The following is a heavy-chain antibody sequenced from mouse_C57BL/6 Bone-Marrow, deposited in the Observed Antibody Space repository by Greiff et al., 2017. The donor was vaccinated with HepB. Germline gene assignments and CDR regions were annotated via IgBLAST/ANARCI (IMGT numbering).Heavy chain of an antibody. CDR1: GFSLTSYG. CDR2: IWGVGST. D-gene: IGHD1-1*01. J-gene: IGHJ4*01. Sequence: VKLMESGPGLVAPSQSLSITCTVSGFSLTSYGVDWVRQSPGKGLEWLGVIWGVGSTNYNSALKSRLSISKDNSKSQVFLKMNSLQTDDTAMYYCARETGTTVPRAMDYWGQGTSVTVSS. V-gene: IGHV2-6*01. CDR3: ARETGTTVPRAMDY.